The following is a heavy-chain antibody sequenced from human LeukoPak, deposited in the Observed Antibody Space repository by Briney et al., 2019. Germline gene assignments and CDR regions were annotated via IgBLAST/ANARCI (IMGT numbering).Heavy chain of an antibody. V-gene: IGHV3-30*04. CDR3: ARDHGVVPAAVDY. CDR2: ISYDGSNK. D-gene: IGHD2-2*01. CDR1: GFTFSSYA. J-gene: IGHJ4*02. Sequence: GGSLRLSCAASGFTFSSYAMHWVRQAPGKGLEWVAVISYDGSNKYYADSVKGRFTISRDNSKSTLYLQMNSLRAEDTAVYYCARDHGVVPAAVDYWGQGTLVTVSS.